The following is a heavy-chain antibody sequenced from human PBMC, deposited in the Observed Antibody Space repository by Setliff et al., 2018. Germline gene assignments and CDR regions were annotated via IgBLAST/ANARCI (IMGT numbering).Heavy chain of an antibody. Sequence: LRLSCAAYGFSFSGSAVYWVRQASVKGLEWIGRIRGRTDNYATAYAASVRGRFTISRDDSKNTAYLQMNSLKTEDTAVYYCTFARDGYDVFDIWGQGTMVTVSS. D-gene: IGHD5-18*01. V-gene: IGHV3-73*01. J-gene: IGHJ3*02. CDR3: TFARDGYDVFDI. CDR2: IRGRTDNYAT. CDR1: GFSFSGSA.